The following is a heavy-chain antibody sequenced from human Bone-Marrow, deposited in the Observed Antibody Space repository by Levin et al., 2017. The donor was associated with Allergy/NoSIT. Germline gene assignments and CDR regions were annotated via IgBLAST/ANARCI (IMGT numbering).Heavy chain of an antibody. D-gene: IGHD2-15*01. CDR3: ARDKRAATPYYLDD. CDR1: GFTFDDYA. CDR2: ISWNSGSR. Sequence: SLKISCAASGFTFDDYAMHWVRQAPGKGLGWVSGISWNSGSRGYADSVKGRFTISRDNAKNSLYLQMNSLRPEDTALYYCARDKRAATPYYLDDWGQGTLVTVSS. V-gene: IGHV3-9*01. J-gene: IGHJ4*02.